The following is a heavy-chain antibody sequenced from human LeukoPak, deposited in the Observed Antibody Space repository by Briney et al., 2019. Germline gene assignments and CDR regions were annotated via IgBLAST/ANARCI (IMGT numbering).Heavy chain of an antibody. CDR1: GFTFSSYA. CDR2: ISGGGGST. V-gene: IGHV3-23*01. CDR3: AKGQPLIIQLNPGDDAFDI. Sequence: PGGSLRLSCAASGFTFSSYAMSWVRQAPGKGLEWVSAISGGGGSTYYADSVKGRFTISRDNSKNTLYLQMNSLRAEDTAVYYCAKGQPLIIQLNPGDDAFDIWGQGTMVTVSS. J-gene: IGHJ3*02. D-gene: IGHD5-18*01.